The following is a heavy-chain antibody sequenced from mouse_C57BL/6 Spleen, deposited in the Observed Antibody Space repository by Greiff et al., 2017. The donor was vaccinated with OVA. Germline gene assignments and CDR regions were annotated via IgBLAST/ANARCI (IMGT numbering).Heavy chain of an antibody. CDR1: GYTFTSYW. CDR2: IDPSDSET. V-gene: IGHV1-52*01. Sequence: QVQLQQPGAELVRPGSSVKLSCKASGYTFTSYWMHWVKQRPIQGLEWIGNIDPSDSETHYNQKFKDKATLTVDKSSSTAYMQLSSLTSEDSAVYYCARIPLYDRGRYFDYWGQGTTLTVSS. D-gene: IGHD2-12*01. J-gene: IGHJ2*01. CDR3: ARIPLYDRGRYFDY.